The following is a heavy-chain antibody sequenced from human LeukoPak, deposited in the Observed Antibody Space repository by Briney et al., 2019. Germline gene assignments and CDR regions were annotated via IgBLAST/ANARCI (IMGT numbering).Heavy chain of an antibody. CDR3: ARGGNNWNDVYTR. Sequence: ASVKVSCKASGYTFTGYYMHWVRQAPGQGLEWMGRINPNSGGTNYAQKFQGRVTMTRDTSISTAYMELSSLRSEDTAVYYCARGGNNWNDVYTRWGQGTLVTVSS. CDR1: GYTFTGYY. V-gene: IGHV1-2*06. CDR2: INPNSGGT. J-gene: IGHJ4*02. D-gene: IGHD1-20*01.